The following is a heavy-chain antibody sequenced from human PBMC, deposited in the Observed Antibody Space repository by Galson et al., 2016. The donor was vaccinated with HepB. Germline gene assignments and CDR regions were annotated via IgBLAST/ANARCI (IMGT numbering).Heavy chain of an antibody. CDR3: ARGVYGDHGWFDY. CDR1: GFTVSSNY. V-gene: IGHV3-66*02. Sequence: SLRLSCAASGFTVSSNYMTWVRQAPGKGLEYISVIYSGGTTYYADSVRGRFTISRDNSKNTLFLQMNTLRAEDTAVYYCARGVYGDHGWFDYWGQGTLVTFSS. J-gene: IGHJ4*02. D-gene: IGHD4-17*01. CDR2: IYSGGTT.